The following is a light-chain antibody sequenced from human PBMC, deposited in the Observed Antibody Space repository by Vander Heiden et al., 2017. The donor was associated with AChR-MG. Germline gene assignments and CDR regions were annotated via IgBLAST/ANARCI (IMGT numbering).Light chain of an antibody. CDR2: WAS. V-gene: IGKV4-1*01. CDR3: QQDHNAPYT. CDR1: QSVLYSSNNKNY. J-gene: IGKJ2*01. Sequence: DIVMTQSPDSLAVSLGERATINCRSSQSVLYSSNNKNYLAWYQQKAGQPPKLLIYWASTRESGVPDRFSGSGSGTDFTLTISSLQAEDVAVYYCQQDHNAPYTFGQGTKLEIK.